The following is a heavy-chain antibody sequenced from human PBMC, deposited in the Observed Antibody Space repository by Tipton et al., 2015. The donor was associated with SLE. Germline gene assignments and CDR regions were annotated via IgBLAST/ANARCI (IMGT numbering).Heavy chain of an antibody. J-gene: IGHJ3*01. CDR1: GGSISSYY. Sequence: LRLSCTVSGGSISSYYWSWIRQPPGRGLEWIGYIYYSGSTNYNPSLKSRVTISVDTSKNQFSLKLSSVTAADTAMYYCVRERKYVVRFRELVAPDLWGQGTAITVSS. D-gene: IGHD1-26*01. V-gene: IGHV4-59*12. CDR3: VRERKYVVRFRELVAPDL. CDR2: IYYSGST.